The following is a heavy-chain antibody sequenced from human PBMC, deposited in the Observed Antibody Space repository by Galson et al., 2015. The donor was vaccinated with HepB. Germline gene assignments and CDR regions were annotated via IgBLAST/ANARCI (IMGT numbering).Heavy chain of an antibody. J-gene: IGHJ6*02. V-gene: IGHV3-30-3*01. CDR3: ARDRGLLRFLEWLPPLYYYGMDV. Sequence: SCKAFGYAFSSYAMHWVRQAPGKGLEWVAVISYDGSNKYYADSVKGRFTISRDNSKNTLYLQMNSLRAEDTAVYYCARDRGLLRFLEWLPPLYYYGMDVWGQGTTVTVSS. CDR1: GYAFSSYA. CDR2: ISYDGSNK. D-gene: IGHD3-3*01.